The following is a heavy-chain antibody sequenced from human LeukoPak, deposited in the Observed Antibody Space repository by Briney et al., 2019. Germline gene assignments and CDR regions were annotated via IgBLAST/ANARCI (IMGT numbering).Heavy chain of an antibody. V-gene: IGHV3-48*02. CDR2: ISSSSSAI. Sequence: PGGSLRLSCEASGFTFSGYSMNWVRQAPGKGLEWVSYISSSSSAIYYADSVKGRFTMSRANAKNSLYLQMNSLRDEDTAVYYCARDLRNPTTVTEGDYWGQGTLVTVSS. CDR1: GFTFSGYS. J-gene: IGHJ4*02. D-gene: IGHD4-17*01. CDR3: ARDLRNPTTVTEGDY.